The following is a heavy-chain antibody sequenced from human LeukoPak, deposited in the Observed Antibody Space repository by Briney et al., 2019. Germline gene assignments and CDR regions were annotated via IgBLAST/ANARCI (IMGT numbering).Heavy chain of an antibody. CDR3: ARDEAVADDAFDI. V-gene: IGHV1-2*02. CDR2: INPNSGGT. D-gene: IGHD6-19*01. Sequence: ALVKVSCKASGYTFTGYYMHWVRQAPGQGLEWMGWINPNSGGTNYAQKFQGRVTMTRDTSISTAYMELSRLRSDDTAVYYCARDEAVADDAFDIWGQGTMVTVSS. J-gene: IGHJ3*02. CDR1: GYTFTGYY.